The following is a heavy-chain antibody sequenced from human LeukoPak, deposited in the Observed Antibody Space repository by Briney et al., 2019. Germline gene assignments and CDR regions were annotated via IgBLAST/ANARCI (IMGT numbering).Heavy chain of an antibody. J-gene: IGHJ5*02. V-gene: IGHV4-34*01. CDR1: GGSINSGGYY. CDR3: ARRLLWFGELSWFDP. CDR2: INHSGST. D-gene: IGHD3-10*01. Sequence: SETLSLTCTVSGGSINSGGYYWSWIRQHPGKGLEWIGEINHSGSTNYNPSLKSRVTISVDTSKNQFSLKLSSVTAADTAVYYCARRLLWFGELSWFDPWGQGTLVTVSS.